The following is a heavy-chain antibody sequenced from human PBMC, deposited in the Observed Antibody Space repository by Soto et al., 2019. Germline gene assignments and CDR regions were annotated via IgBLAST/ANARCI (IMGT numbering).Heavy chain of an antibody. CDR3: ARTPRITIFGVADFN. CDR2: IYYSGST. D-gene: IGHD3-3*01. J-gene: IGHJ4*02. CDR1: GGSISSSSYY. V-gene: IGHV4-39*01. Sequence: PSETLSLTCTVSGGSISSSSYYWGWIRQPPGKGLEWIGSIYYSGSTYYNPSLKSRVTISVDTSKNQFSLKLSSVTAADTAVYYCARTPRITIFGVADFNWGQGTLVTVSS.